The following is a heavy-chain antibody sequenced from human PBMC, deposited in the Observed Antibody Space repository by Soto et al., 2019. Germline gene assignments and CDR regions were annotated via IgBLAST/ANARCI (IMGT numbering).Heavy chain of an antibody. J-gene: IGHJ4*02. Sequence: EVQLVESGGGLVKPGGSLRLSCAASGFTFSSYSMNWVRQAPGKGLEWVSSISSSSSYIYYADSVKGLFTISRDNAKNSLYLQMNSLRAEDTAVYYCARGYDSSGYLFDYWGQGTLVTVSS. CDR3: ARGYDSSGYLFDY. CDR1: GFTFSSYS. V-gene: IGHV3-21*01. CDR2: ISSSSSYI. D-gene: IGHD3-22*01.